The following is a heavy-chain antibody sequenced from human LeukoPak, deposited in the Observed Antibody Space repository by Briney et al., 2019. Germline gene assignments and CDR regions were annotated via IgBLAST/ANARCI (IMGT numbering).Heavy chain of an antibody. Sequence: SGGPQRLSCAASGFTFTSYAMSWVRRAPGKGLEWVSAISGSGGSTYYADSVKGRFTISRDNSKNTLYLQMNSLRAEDTAVYYCAKGDIVVVPAAMDYWGQGTLVTVSS. CDR3: AKGDIVVVPAAMDY. J-gene: IGHJ4*02. D-gene: IGHD2-2*01. CDR1: GFTFTSYA. V-gene: IGHV3-23*01. CDR2: ISGSGGST.